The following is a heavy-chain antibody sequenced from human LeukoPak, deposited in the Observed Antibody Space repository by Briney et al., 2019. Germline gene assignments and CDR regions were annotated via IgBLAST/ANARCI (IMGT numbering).Heavy chain of an antibody. CDR3: AKCGNSGCHLIDY. Sequence: GGSLRLSCGASGFTFTSYAMSWVRQAPGKGLEWVSAISGRTGGTYYADSVKGRFTISRDNSKSTLYLQMDSLRAEDTAVYYCAKCGNSGCHLIDYWGQGTLVTVSS. J-gene: IGHJ4*02. D-gene: IGHD5-12*01. CDR1: GFTFTSYA. V-gene: IGHV3-23*01. CDR2: ISGRTGGT.